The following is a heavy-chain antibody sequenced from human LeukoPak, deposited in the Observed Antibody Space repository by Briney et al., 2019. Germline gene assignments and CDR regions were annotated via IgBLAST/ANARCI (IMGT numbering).Heavy chain of an antibody. CDR2: IYYSGST. CDR1: GGSISSYY. D-gene: IGHD1-7*01. Sequence: PSETLSLTCTVSGGSISSYYWSWIRQPPGKGLEWIGDIYYSGSTNYNPSLKSRVTISVDTSKNQFSLRLSSVTAADTAVYYCARELVRGNYTYWGQGTLVTVSS. J-gene: IGHJ4*02. V-gene: IGHV4-59*01. CDR3: ARELVRGNYTY.